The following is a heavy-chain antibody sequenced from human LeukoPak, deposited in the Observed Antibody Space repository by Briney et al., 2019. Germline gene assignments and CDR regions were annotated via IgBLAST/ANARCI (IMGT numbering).Heavy chain of an antibody. CDR1: GFTFSSYG. CDR2: ISYDGSNK. V-gene: IGHV3-30*18. Sequence: RPGRSLRLSCAASGFTFSSYGMHWVRQAPGKGLEWVAVISYDGSNKYYADSVKGRFTISRDNSKNTLYLQMNSLRAEDTAVYYCAKASVLRFLEWLSYFDYWGQGTLVTVSS. CDR3: AKASVLRFLEWLSYFDY. D-gene: IGHD3-3*01. J-gene: IGHJ4*02.